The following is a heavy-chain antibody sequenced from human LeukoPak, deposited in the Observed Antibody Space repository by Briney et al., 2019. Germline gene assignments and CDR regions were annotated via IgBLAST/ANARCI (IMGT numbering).Heavy chain of an antibody. CDR3: AREILAAATRAFDI. Sequence: SETLSLTCTVSGGSISSSSYYWGWIRQPPGKGLEWIGSIYYSGSTYYNPSLKRRVTISVDTTKKQLSLKLCSLTPADAAVYYCAREILAAATRAFDIWGQGAMVTVSS. CDR1: GGSISSSSYY. CDR2: IYYSGST. V-gene: IGHV4-39*07. J-gene: IGHJ3*02. D-gene: IGHD2-15*01.